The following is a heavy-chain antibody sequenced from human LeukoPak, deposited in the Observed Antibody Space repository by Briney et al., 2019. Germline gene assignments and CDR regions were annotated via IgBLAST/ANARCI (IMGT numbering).Heavy chain of an antibody. D-gene: IGHD4-11*01. CDR3: ARRNTVTIDY. V-gene: IGHV4-59*08. J-gene: IGHJ4*02. CDR2: IHYTGTT. Sequence: SETLSLTCTVSGGPINNYYWSWIRQPPGKGLEWIGYIHYTGTTTTTPSLRSRVTMSVDTSGSQLSLKLSSVTAADTAVYYCARRNTVTIDYWGQGTLVTVSS. CDR1: GGPINNYY.